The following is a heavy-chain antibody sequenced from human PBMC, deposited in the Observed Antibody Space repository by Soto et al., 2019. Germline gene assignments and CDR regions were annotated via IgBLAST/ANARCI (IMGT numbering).Heavy chain of an antibody. Sequence: QVQLQESGPGLVKPSQTLSLTCTVSGGSISSGGYYWSWIRQHPGKGLEWIGYIYYSGSTYYNPSLKSRVTISVDTSKNQFSLKLSSVTAADTAVYYCAREVYGSGSYYNPGDYYGMDVRGQGTTVTVSS. CDR1: GGSISSGGYY. CDR2: IYYSGST. J-gene: IGHJ6*02. V-gene: IGHV4-31*03. CDR3: AREVYGSGSYYNPGDYYGMDV. D-gene: IGHD3-10*01.